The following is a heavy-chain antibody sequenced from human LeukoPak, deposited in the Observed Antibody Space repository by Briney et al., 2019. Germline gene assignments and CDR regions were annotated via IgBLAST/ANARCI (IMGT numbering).Heavy chain of an antibody. CDR1: GGTFSSYA. J-gene: IGHJ4*02. D-gene: IGHD4-23*01. CDR3: ARDYGGNSVYFDY. CDR2: IIPIFGTA. V-gene: IGHV1-69*13. Sequence: ASVKVSCKASGGTFSSYAISWVRQAPGQGLEWMGGIIPIFGTANYAQKFRGRVTITADESTSTAYMELSSLRSEDTAVYYCARDYGGNSVYFDYWGQGTLVTVSS.